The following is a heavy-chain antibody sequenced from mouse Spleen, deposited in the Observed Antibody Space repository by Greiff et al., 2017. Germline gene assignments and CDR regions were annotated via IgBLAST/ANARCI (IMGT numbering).Heavy chain of an antibody. D-gene: IGHD2-4*01. CDR1: GYTFTSYW. J-gene: IGHJ1*01. CDR2: IYPSDGET. V-gene: IGHV1-61*01. CDR3: ARSRITTLYFDV. Sequence: VQLQQPGAELVRPGSSVKLSCKASGYTFTSYWMDWVKQRPGQGLEWIGNIYPSDGETHYNQKFKDKATLTVDKSSSTAYMQLSSLTSEDSAVYYCARSRITTLYFDVWGAGTTVTVSS.